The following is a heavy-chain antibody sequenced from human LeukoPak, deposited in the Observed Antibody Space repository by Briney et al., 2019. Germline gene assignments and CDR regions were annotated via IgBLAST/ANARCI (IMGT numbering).Heavy chain of an antibody. D-gene: IGHD6-19*01. J-gene: IGHJ3*02. CDR3: ARRGTSYSSGWYGAFDI. CDR1: GGSISSSSYY. Sequence: SETLSLTCTVSGGSISSSSYYWGWIRQPPGKWLEWIGSIYYSGSTYYNPSLKSRVTISVDTSKNQFSLKLSSVTAADTAVYYCARRGTSYSSGWYGAFDIWDQGTMVTVSS. V-gene: IGHV4-39*01. CDR2: IYYSGST.